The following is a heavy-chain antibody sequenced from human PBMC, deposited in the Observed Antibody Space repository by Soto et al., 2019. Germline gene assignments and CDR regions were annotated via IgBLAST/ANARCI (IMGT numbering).Heavy chain of an antibody. CDR2: ISGAGGST. V-gene: IGHV3-23*01. J-gene: IGHJ4*02. D-gene: IGHD3-3*01. CDR3: LKGGYDTXXXXYGGGSD. Sequence: EVQLLESGGGLVQPGGSLRLFCAASGFTFSNYAMSWVRQAPGKGLEWVXSISGAGGSTYYADSVKGRFTISRDSSKNTLCLQMNSLRAEDTAVYFCLKGGYDTXXXXYGGGSDWGQGTLVTVSS. CDR1: GFTFSNYA.